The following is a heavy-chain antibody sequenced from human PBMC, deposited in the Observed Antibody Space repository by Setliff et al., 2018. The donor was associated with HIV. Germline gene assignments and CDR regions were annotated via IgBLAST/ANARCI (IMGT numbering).Heavy chain of an antibody. CDR2: VHAGNSNT. V-gene: IGHV1-3*01. D-gene: IGHD3-10*01. CDR3: ARSMVRGVIDYYSGMDV. J-gene: IGHJ6*02. CDR1: GYTFTTYF. Sequence: ASVKVSCKASGYTFTTYFIHWVRQAPGQRLEWMGWVHAGNSNTKYSQKFQGRVTFTRDTSAHTAYMELSSLTSEDTAVYYCARSMVRGVIDYYSGMDVWGQGTLVTVSS.